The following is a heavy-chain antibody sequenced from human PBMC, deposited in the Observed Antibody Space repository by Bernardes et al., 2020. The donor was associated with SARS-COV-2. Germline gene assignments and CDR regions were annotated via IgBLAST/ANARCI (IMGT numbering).Heavy chain of an antibody. V-gene: IGHV1-8*02. CDR3: ARGRPAGMDV. J-gene: IGHJ6*02. Sequence: VSVACKAAGYPFSSPDLNWLRPATGQGLEWMGWINPNSGNTGYAQNLQGRVTMTRDTSINTAYMEVSSLRSEDTAVYYCARGRPAGMDVWGQGTTVIVSS. CDR2: INPNSGNT. D-gene: IGHD2-2*01. CDR1: GYPFSSPD.